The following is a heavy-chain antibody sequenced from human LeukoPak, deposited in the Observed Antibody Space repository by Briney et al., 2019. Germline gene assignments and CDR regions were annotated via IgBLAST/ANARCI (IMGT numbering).Heavy chain of an antibody. CDR1: GFTFSGYS. D-gene: IGHD1-26*01. CDR3: ARVMYGGISYSVDY. V-gene: IGHV3-48*02. CDR2: ISISSTTI. J-gene: IGHJ4*02. Sequence: GGSLRLSCLASGFTFSGYSINWVRQAPGKGLEWVSYISISSTTINYADSVKGRFTISRDNAKNSLYLQMNSLRDEDTAVYYCARVMYGGISYSVDYWGQGTLVTVSS.